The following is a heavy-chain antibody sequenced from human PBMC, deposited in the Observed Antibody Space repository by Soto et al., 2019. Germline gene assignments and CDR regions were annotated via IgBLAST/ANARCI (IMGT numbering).Heavy chain of an antibody. CDR1: GYSFTSYW. D-gene: IGHD3-10*01. Sequence: GESLKISCKGSGYSFTSYWIGWVRQMPGKGLEWMGIIYPGDSDTRYSPSFQGQVTISADKSISTAYLQWSSLKASDTAMYYCGSSGPMVRGDYYYYGMDVWGQGTTVTVSS. CDR3: GSSGPMVRGDYYYYGMDV. V-gene: IGHV5-51*01. J-gene: IGHJ6*02. CDR2: IYPGDSDT.